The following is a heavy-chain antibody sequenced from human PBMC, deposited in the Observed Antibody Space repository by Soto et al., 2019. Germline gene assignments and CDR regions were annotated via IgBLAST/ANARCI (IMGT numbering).Heavy chain of an antibody. CDR1: GFTFSSYE. J-gene: IGHJ6*02. Sequence: PGGSLRLSCAASGFTFSSYEMNWVRQAPGKGLEWVSYISSSGSTIYYADSVKGRFTISRDNAKNSLYLQMNSLRAEDTAVYYCARAAYCSGGSCYPGAYGMDVWGQGTTVTVS. CDR2: ISSSGSTI. CDR3: ARAAYCSGGSCYPGAYGMDV. V-gene: IGHV3-48*03. D-gene: IGHD2-15*01.